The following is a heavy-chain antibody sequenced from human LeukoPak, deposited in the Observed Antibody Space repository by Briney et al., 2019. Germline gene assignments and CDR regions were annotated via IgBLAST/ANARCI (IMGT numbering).Heavy chain of an antibody. CDR2: FDPEDGET. J-gene: IGHJ4*02. CDR3: LGAATGY. CDR1: GYTLTELS. D-gene: IGHD2-15*01. Sequence: XVSCKVSGYTLTELSMHWVRQAPGKGLEWMGGFDPEDGETIYAQKFQGRVTMTEDTSTDTAYTELSSLRSEDTAVYYCLGAATGYWGQGTLVTVSS. V-gene: IGHV1-24*01.